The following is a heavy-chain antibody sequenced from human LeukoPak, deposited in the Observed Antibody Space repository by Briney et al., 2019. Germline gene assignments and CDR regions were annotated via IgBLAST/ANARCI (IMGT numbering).Heavy chain of an antibody. V-gene: IGHV1-18*01. Sequence: GASVKVSCKASGYTFTTYGISWVRQAPGQGLEWMGWISVYNGNTNYAQKLQGRVTMTTDTSTSTAYMELRSLRSDDTAVYYCASQRQWLVEGAFDIWGQGTMVTVSS. CDR3: ASQRQWLVEGAFDI. CDR2: ISVYNGNT. J-gene: IGHJ3*02. CDR1: GYTFTTYG. D-gene: IGHD6-19*01.